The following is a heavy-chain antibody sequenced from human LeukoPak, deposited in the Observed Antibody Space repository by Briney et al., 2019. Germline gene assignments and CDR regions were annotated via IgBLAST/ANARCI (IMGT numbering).Heavy chain of an antibody. Sequence: SVNVSHKTSGYPFTTYESNWLRQAAAQGIEWIGWVHHNTGNTAYAKRFQGRVTMHRDTSISKAYMELSSLTSNDTAVYFCARGPRNDPWGQGTLVTVPS. CDR3: ARGPRNDP. V-gene: IGHV1-8*01. CDR1: GYPFTTYE. CDR2: VHHNTGNT. D-gene: IGHD1-14*01. J-gene: IGHJ5*02.